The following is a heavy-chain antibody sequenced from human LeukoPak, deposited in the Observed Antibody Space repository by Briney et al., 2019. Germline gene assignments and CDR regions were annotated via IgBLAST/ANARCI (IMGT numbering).Heavy chain of an antibody. Sequence: SVKVSCKASGGTFSSYAISWVRQAPGQGLEWLGGIIPIFGTANYAQKFQGRVTITTDESTSTAYMELSSLRSEDTAVYYCARSRPFITGRFYDILDFWGQGTLVTVSS. CDR2: IIPIFGTA. CDR1: GGTFSSYA. V-gene: IGHV1-69*05. D-gene: IGHD3-9*01. CDR3: ARSRPFITGRFYDILDF. J-gene: IGHJ4*02.